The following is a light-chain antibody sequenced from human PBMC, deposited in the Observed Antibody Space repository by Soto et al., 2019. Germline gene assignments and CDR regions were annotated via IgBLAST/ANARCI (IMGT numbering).Light chain of an antibody. V-gene: IGLV2-14*03. CDR3: TSYTTSIPDV. Sequence: QSALTQPASVSGSPGQSITISCTGTSSDVGGYNFVSWYQHHPGKAPKLIIYDVSNRPSGVSNRFSGSKSGNTASLTISGLQAEDEADYYCTSYTTSIPDVFGTGTKLTVL. CDR2: DVS. J-gene: IGLJ1*01. CDR1: SSDVGGYNF.